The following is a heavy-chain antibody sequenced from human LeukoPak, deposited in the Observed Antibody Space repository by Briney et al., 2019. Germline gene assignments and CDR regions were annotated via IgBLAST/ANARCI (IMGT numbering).Heavy chain of an antibody. CDR1: GGSISSSSYY. D-gene: IGHD2/OR15-2a*01. CDR3: ARSLFEIAPGY. V-gene: IGHV4-39*01. CDR2: IYYSGST. Sequence: SETLSLTCTVSGGSISSSSYYWGWIRQPPGKGLEWIGSIYYSGSTYYNPSLKSRVTISVDTSKNQFSLKLSSVTAADTAVYYCARSLFEIAPGYWGQGTLVTVSS. J-gene: IGHJ4*02.